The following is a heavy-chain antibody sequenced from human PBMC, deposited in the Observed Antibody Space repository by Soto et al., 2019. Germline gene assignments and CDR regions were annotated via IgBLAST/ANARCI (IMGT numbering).Heavy chain of an antibody. CDR3: ASDRVTIFGVVIIPSDY. Sequence: GGSLRLSCAASGFTFSSYAMSWVRQAPGKGLEWVSAISGSGGSTYYADSVKGRFTISRDNSKSTLYLQMNSLRAEDTAVYYCASDRVTIFGVVIIPSDYWGQGTLVTVSS. V-gene: IGHV3-23*01. CDR1: GFTFSSYA. CDR2: ISGSGGST. J-gene: IGHJ4*02. D-gene: IGHD3-3*01.